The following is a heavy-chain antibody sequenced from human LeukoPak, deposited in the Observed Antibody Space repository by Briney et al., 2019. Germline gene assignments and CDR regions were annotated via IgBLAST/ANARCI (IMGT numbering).Heavy chain of an antibody. CDR3: ARDGRDCSSTSCLALNY. J-gene: IGHJ4*02. CDR1: GYTFTSYY. V-gene: IGHV1-46*01. CDR2: INPSGGST. D-gene: IGHD2-2*01. Sequence: GASVKVSCKASGYTFTSYYMHWVRQAPGQGLEWMGIINPSGGSTSYAQKFQGRVTMTRDTSTSTVYMELSSLRSEDTAVYYCARDGRDCSSTSCLALNYWGQGTLVTASS.